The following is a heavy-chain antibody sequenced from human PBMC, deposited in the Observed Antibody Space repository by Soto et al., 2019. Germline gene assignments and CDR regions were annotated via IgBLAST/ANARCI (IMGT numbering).Heavy chain of an antibody. CDR3: ARDGDISPLWFAY. CDR2: ISAYNGNI. D-gene: IGHD3-9*01. CDR1: GYTFTSYG. J-gene: IGHJ4*02. V-gene: IGHV1-18*01. Sequence: QVQLVQSGTEVKKPGASVKVSCKASGYTFTSYGITWVRQAPGQGLEWMGWISAYNGNINYAQKFQGRVTMTTDTSTRTAYMELRSLRSDGTAVYYCARDGDISPLWFAYWGQGTLVTVSS.